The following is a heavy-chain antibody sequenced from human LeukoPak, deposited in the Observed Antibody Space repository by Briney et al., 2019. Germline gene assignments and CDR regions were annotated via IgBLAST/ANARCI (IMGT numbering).Heavy chain of an antibody. CDR2: MNPNSGNT. Sequence: ASVKVSCKASGYTFTSYDINWVRQATGQGLEWMGWMNPNSGNTGYAQKFQGRVTMTRNTSISTAYMELSRLRSDDTAVYYCARDLEERYSLNLAQTTYYYYYYMDVWGKGTTVTVSS. J-gene: IGHJ6*03. CDR1: GYTFTSYD. CDR3: ARDLEERYSLNLAQTTYYYYYYMDV. V-gene: IGHV1-8*01. D-gene: IGHD1-1*01.